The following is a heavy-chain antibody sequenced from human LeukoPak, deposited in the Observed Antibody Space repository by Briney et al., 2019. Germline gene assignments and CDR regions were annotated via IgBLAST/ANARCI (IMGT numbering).Heavy chain of an antibody. V-gene: IGHV3-33*01. D-gene: IGHD2-21*01. Sequence: GGTLRLSCVASGYTFSSYGMHWVRQAPGKGLQWVAVIWYDESKKYYTDSVKGRFTISRDVSKNTLYLQMNSLRAEDSAMYYCARDGGIGLDYWGQGTLVTVSS. CDR1: GYTFSSYG. CDR2: IWYDESKK. J-gene: IGHJ4*02. CDR3: ARDGGIGLDY.